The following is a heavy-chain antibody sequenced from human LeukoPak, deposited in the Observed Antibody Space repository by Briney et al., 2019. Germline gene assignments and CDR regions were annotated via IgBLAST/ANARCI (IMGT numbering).Heavy chain of an antibody. V-gene: IGHV1-18*04. D-gene: IGHD2-15*01. Sequence: ASVKVSCKTSGYTFTSYGLSWVRQAPGQGLEWMGWISVYSGNTNYAQKFQGRVTMTTDTSTSTAYMGLRSLRSDDTAVYYCARDSRYCSGGSCYFYVFDYWGQGTLVTVSS. J-gene: IGHJ4*02. CDR1: GYTFTSYG. CDR3: ARDSRYCSGGSCYFYVFDY. CDR2: ISVYSGNT.